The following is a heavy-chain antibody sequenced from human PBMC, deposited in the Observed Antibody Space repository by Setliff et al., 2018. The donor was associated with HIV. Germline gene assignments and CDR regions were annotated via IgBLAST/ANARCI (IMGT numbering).Heavy chain of an antibody. D-gene: IGHD2-21*01. CDR2: IIPTFGTV. V-gene: IGHV1-69*05. CDR1: GGTFSSYG. CDR3: GRSRRDCGGGACKSDWFDP. Sequence: ASVKVSCKASGGTFSSYGISWVRQAPGQGLEWVGGIIPTFGTVNYAQKFQGRVSIITDESTNTAYMELSSLRSGDTDVYYCGRSRRDCGGGACKSDWFDPWGQGTLVTVSS. J-gene: IGHJ5*02.